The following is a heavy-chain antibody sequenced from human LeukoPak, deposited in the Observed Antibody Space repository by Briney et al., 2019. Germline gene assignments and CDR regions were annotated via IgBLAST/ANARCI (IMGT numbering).Heavy chain of an antibody. V-gene: IGHV4-39*01. D-gene: IGHD4-23*01. CDR1: GGSISSSSYY. J-gene: IGHJ4*02. CDR3: ARETTVVTRD. CDR2: ISYSGST. Sequence: SETLSLTCTVSGGSISSSSYYWGWIRQPPGKGLEWIGSISYSGSTYYNPSLKSRVTISVDTSKNQFSLKLSSVTAADTAVYYCARETTVVTRDWGQGTLVTVSS.